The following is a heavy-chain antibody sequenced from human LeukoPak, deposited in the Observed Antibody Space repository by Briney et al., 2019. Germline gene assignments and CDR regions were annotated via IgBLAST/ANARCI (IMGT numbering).Heavy chain of an antibody. J-gene: IGHJ4*02. CDR2: ISSSSSYI. V-gene: IGHV3-21*01. Sequence: GGSLRLSCAASGFTFSSNSMNWVRQAPGKGLEWVSSISSSSSYIYYADSVKGRSTISRDNAKNSLYLQMNSLRAEDTAVYYCARDGENYYDSPNDYWGQGTLVTVSS. CDR3: ARDGENYYDSPNDY. D-gene: IGHD3-22*01. CDR1: GFTFSSNS.